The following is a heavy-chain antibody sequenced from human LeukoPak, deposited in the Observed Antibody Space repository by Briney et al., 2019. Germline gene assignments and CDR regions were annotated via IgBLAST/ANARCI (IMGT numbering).Heavy chain of an antibody. D-gene: IGHD3-22*01. CDR1: GGSISSYY. Sequence: SETLSLTCTVSGGSISSYYWSWIRQPAGKGLEWIGRIYTSGSTNYNPSLKSRVTMSIDTSKNQFSLNLSSVTAADTAVYYCARDLVSYDSSGYYSWFDPWGQGTLVTVSS. CDR2: IYTSGST. V-gene: IGHV4-4*07. CDR3: ARDLVSYDSSGYYSWFDP. J-gene: IGHJ5*02.